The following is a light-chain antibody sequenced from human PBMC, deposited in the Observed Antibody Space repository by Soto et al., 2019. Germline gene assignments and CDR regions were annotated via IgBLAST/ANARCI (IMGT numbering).Light chain of an antibody. Sequence: SYELTQPPSVSVAPGQTAKITCAGDNIDAKSMHWYQQRPGQAPVLLVHDDTDRAAGIPERFSGSKSGGTATLPISRVEAGDEADYYCQGWDIVSYHVVFGGGTKLTVL. V-gene: IGLV3-21*02. J-gene: IGLJ2*01. CDR2: DDT. CDR1: NIDAKS. CDR3: QGWDIVSYHVV.